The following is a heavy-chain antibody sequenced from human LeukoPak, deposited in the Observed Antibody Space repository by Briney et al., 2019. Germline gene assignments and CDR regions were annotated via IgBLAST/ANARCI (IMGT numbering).Heavy chain of an antibody. J-gene: IGHJ4*02. CDR2: IYPGDSDT. CDR1: GYSFTSYW. CDR3: ARLGDYDILTGYYDY. Sequence: GESLKISCQGSGYSFTSYWIGWVRQMPGKGLEWMGIIYPGDSDTRYSPSFQGQVTISVDKSISTAYLQWSSLKASDIAMYYCARLGDYDILTGYYDYWGQGTLVTVSS. D-gene: IGHD3-9*01. V-gene: IGHV5-51*01.